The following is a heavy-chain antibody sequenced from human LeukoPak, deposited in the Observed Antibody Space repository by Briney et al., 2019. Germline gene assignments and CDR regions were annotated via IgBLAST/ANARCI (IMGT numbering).Heavy chain of an antibody. CDR1: GYSFTSNV. V-gene: IGHV1-2*02. J-gene: IGHJ4*02. CDR2: INPNSGGT. D-gene: IGHD1-7*01. Sequence: ASVKVSCKASGYSFTSNVISWVRQAPGQGLEWMGWINPNSGGTNYAQKFQGRVTMTRDTSISTAYMELSRLRSDDTAVYYCARGRNNWNLRGIDYWGQGTLVTVSS. CDR3: ARGRNNWNLRGIDY.